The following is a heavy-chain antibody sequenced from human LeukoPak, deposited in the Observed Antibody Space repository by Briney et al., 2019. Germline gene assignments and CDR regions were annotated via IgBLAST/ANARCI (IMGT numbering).Heavy chain of an antibody. Sequence: AGGPLRLSCAPSGFTFSDYYMSWIRQARGKGLEWVSYISSRGSTIYYAHSVKGRFTISRDNAKNSLYLQMNSLRAEDTAVYYCARDSRGRSSGWYSHYYYYYYMDVWGKGTTVTISS. CDR2: ISSRGSTI. J-gene: IGHJ6*03. V-gene: IGHV3-11*04. CDR1: GFTFSDYY. D-gene: IGHD6-19*01. CDR3: ARDSRGRSSGWYSHYYYYYYMDV.